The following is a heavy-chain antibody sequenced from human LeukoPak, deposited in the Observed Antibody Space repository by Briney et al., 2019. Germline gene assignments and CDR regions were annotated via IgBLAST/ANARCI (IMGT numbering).Heavy chain of an antibody. Sequence: GESLKIPCKGSGYSFTNYWIGWVRQMPGKGLEWMGRFDPSDSYTTYSPSFQGHVTISVDKTISTAYLQWSSLRASDTAMYYCARPSGYDLAYWGQGTLVTVSS. CDR2: FDPSDSYT. J-gene: IGHJ4*02. V-gene: IGHV5-10-1*01. D-gene: IGHD5-12*01. CDR3: ARPSGYDLAY. CDR1: GYSFTNYW.